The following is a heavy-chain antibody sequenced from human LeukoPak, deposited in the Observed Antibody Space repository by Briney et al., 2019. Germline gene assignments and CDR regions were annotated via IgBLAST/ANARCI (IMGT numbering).Heavy chain of an antibody. CDR3: ASRIVVVTAVFDY. CDR2: IYYSGST. CDR1: GGSISSSSYY. Sequence: SETLSLTCTVSGGSISSSSYYWGWIRQPPGKGLEWIGSIYYSGSTYYNPSIKRRVTISVDKSKNQSYLTVSSVPAAETAVYYCASRIVVVTAVFDYWGQGTLVTVSS. V-gene: IGHV4-39*01. D-gene: IGHD2-21*02. J-gene: IGHJ4*02.